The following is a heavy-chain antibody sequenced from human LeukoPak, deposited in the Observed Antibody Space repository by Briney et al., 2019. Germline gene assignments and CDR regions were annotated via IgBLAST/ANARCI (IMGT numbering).Heavy chain of an antibody. CDR2: ISSSSSYI. Sequence: GGSLRLSCAASGFTFNTYSMNWVRQAPGKGLEWVSSISSSSSYIYYADSVKGRFTISRDNAKNSLYLQMNSLRAEDTAVYYCARGRSGYYSSVSDYWGQGTLVTVSS. CDR1: GFTFNTYS. J-gene: IGHJ4*02. D-gene: IGHD3-22*01. CDR3: ARGRSGYYSSVSDY. V-gene: IGHV3-21*06.